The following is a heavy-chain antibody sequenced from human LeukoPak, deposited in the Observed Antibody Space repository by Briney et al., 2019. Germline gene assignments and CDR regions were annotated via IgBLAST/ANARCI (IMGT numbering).Heavy chain of an antibody. D-gene: IGHD6-13*01. CDR3: VRRQLVRGIYNWFDP. V-gene: IGHV4-59*04. CDR2: IYYSGST. CDR1: DDSITIYY. Sequence: SETLSLTCSVSDDSITIYYWTWIRQPPGKGLEWIGSIYYSGSTYYNPSLKSRVTISVDTSKNQFSLKLSSVTAADTAVYYCVRRQLVRGIYNWFDPWGQGTLVTVSS. J-gene: IGHJ5*02.